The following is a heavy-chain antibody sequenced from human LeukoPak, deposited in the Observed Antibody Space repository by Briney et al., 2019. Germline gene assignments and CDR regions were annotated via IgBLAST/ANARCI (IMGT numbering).Heavy chain of an antibody. CDR3: ARGNNWNNDYFDY. V-gene: IGHV3-21*01. CDR2: ISSSSSYI. J-gene: IGHJ4*02. D-gene: IGHD1/OR15-1a*01. Sequence: PGGSLRLSCAASGFTFSSYSMNWVRQAPGKGLEWVSSISSSSSYIYYADSVKGRFTISRDNAKNSLYLQMNSLRAEDTAVYYCARGNNWNNDYFDYWGQGTLVTVSS. CDR1: GFTFSSYS.